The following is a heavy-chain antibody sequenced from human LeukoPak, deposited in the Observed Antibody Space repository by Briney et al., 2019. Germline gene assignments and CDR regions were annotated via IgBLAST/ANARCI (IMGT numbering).Heavy chain of an antibody. CDR1: GFTFSNYG. V-gene: IGHV3-48*01. CDR2: ISGSSSTI. CDR3: ARGXHSITS. J-gene: IGHJ5*02. Sequence: GGSLRLSCAASGFTFSNYGVNWVRQAPGKGLEWLSHISGSSSTIYYVDSVKGRFTISRDNAKDSLYLQMNSLRAEDTAVYYCARGXHSITSWGQGTLVTVSS. D-gene: IGHD3-3*02.